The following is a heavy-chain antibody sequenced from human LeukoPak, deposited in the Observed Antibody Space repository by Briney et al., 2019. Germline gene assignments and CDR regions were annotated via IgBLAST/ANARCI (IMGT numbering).Heavy chain of an antibody. V-gene: IGHV3-66*04. CDR1: GFTVSANY. CDR3: ARPWYDYGDGMDV. D-gene: IGHD4-17*01. CDR2: IYSSGST. Sequence: GGSLRLSCAVSGFTVSANYMSWVRQAPAKGLEWVSVIYSSGSTDYADSVKGRFTISRDNSKNTLYLQMNSLRDEDTAVYYCARPWYDYGDGMDVWGQGTTVTVS. J-gene: IGHJ6*02.